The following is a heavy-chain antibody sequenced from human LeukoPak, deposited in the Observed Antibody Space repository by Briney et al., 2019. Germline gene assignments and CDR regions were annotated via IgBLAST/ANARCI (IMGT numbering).Heavy chain of an antibody. J-gene: IGHJ4*02. CDR3: AKAREAMQLWSYFDY. CDR1: GFSFGTFA. Sequence: PGGSLRLSCAASGFSFGTFAMTWVRQAPGKGLEWVSAISGSGGSTYYADSVKGRFTISRDNSKNTLYLQMNSLRAEDTAVYYCAKAREAMQLWSYFDYWGQGTLVTVSS. V-gene: IGHV3-23*01. D-gene: IGHD5-18*01. CDR2: ISGSGGST.